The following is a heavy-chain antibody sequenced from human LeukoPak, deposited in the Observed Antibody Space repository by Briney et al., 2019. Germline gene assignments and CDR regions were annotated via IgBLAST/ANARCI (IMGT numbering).Heavy chain of an antibody. D-gene: IGHD3-3*01. V-gene: IGHV4-39*07. CDR3: ARVRSGGNYYYYYMDV. J-gene: IGHJ6*03. Sequence: SETLSLTCTVSGGSISSYYWAWIRQPPAKGLECIGSIYYSGSNSYNPSLKSRVTISVDTSKNQFSLKLSSVTAADTAVYYCARVRSGGNYYYYYMDVWGKGTTVTVSS. CDR1: GGSISSYY. CDR2: IYYSGSN.